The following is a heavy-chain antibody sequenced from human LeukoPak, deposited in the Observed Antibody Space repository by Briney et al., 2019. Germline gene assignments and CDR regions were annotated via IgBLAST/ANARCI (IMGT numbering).Heavy chain of an antibody. CDR2: IYYSGST. V-gene: IGHV4-61*08. D-gene: IGHD6-13*01. Sequence: PSETLSLTCTVSGGSISSGGYYWSWIRQHPGKGLEWIGYIYYSGSTSYNPSLKSRVTISVDTSKNQFSLKLSSVTAADTAVYYCARLIAAAGTISFGLYYYYGMDVWGQGTTVTVSS. J-gene: IGHJ6*02. CDR1: GGSISSGGYY. CDR3: ARLIAAAGTISFGLYYYYGMDV.